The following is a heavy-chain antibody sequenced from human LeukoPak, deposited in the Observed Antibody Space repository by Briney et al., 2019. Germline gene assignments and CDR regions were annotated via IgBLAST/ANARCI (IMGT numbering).Heavy chain of an antibody. J-gene: IGHJ4*02. CDR2: ISSGSSYI. CDR1: GFTFSSYS. D-gene: IGHD3-3*01. CDR3: ARDRNDFWSGYHTSSYFDY. V-gene: IGHV3-21*01. Sequence: GGSLRLSCAASGFTFSSYSMNWVRQAPGKGLEWVSSISSGSSYIYYADSVKGRFTISRDNAKNSLYLQMNSLRAEDTAVYYCARDRNDFWSGYHTSSYFDYWGQGTLVTVSS.